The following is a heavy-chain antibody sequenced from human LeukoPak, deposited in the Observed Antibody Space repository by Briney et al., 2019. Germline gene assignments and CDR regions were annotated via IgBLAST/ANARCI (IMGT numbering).Heavy chain of an antibody. CDR1: GFTFRSYA. Sequence: HPGGSLRLSCAASGFTFRSYAMHWVRQAPGKGLEWVATVSYDGSNEYYADSVKGRFTISRDNSKNTLYLQMNTLRPEDTAVCYCASPARRITIFGVPFDYWGQGTLVTVSS. CDR3: ASPARRITIFGVPFDY. V-gene: IGHV3-30-3*01. D-gene: IGHD3-3*01. J-gene: IGHJ4*02. CDR2: VSYDGSNE.